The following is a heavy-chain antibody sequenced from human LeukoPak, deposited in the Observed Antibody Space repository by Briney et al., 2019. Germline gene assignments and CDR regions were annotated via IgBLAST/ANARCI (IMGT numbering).Heavy chain of an antibody. D-gene: IGHD2-2*01. Sequence: ASVKVSCKASGYTFTSYGISWVRQAPGQGLEWMGWISAYNGNTNYAQKLQGRVTMTTDTSTSTAYMELRSLRSDDTAVYYCARGGGGCSSTSCYADWFDPWGQGTLVTVSS. CDR1: GYTFTSYG. V-gene: IGHV1-18*01. CDR3: ARGGGGCSSTSCYADWFDP. CDR2: ISAYNGNT. J-gene: IGHJ5*02.